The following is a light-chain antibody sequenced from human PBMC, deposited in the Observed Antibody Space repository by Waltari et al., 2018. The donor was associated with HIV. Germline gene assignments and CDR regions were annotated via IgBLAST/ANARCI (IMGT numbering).Light chain of an antibody. V-gene: IGLV3-25*03. CDR1: ALSTQY. J-gene: IGLJ2*01. CDR2: KDS. Sequence: SYELKQPPSVSVSPGQTARITCSGHALSTQYVYWYQQKPGLAPILVIFKDSERPSEIPERFSGSSSGTTVTLTVTGVQAQDEADYFCQSADDSGSLVVFGGGTKLIVL. CDR3: QSADDSGSLVV.